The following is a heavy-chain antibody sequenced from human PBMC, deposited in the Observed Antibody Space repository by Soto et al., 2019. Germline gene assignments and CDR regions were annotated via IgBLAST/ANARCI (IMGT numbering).Heavy chain of an antibody. D-gene: IGHD3-22*01. CDR2: ISAYNGNT. J-gene: IGHJ4*02. CDR1: GYTFTSYG. CDR3: ARDRSYYYDSSGPSDY. V-gene: IGHV1-18*01. Sequence: VASVKVSCKASGYTFTSYGISWVRQAPGQGLEWMGWISAYNGNTNYAQKLQGRVTMTTDTSTSTAYMELRSLRSDDTAVYYCARDRSYYYDSSGPSDYWGQGTLVTVSS.